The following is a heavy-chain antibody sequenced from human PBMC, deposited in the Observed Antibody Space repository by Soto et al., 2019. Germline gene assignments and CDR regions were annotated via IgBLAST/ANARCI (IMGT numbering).Heavy chain of an antibody. V-gene: IGHV3-30*18. Sequence: PGGSLRLSCAASGFTFSSYSMNWVRQAPGKGLEWVAVISYDGSNKYYADSVKGRFTISRDNSKNTLYLQMNSLRAEDTAVYYCAKLVDGYDSYYGMDVWGQGTTVTVSS. J-gene: IGHJ6*02. CDR2: ISYDGSNK. CDR1: GFTFSSYS. D-gene: IGHD5-12*01. CDR3: AKLVDGYDSYYGMDV.